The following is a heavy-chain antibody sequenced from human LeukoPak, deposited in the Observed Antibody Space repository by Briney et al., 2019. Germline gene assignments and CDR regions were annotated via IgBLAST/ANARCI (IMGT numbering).Heavy chain of an antibody. V-gene: IGHV4-31*03. CDR1: GGSISSGGYY. CDR2: IYYSGST. CDR3: ARHYGDYGPAPHYYYYYMDV. Sequence: SETLSLTCTVSGGSISSGGYYWSWIPQHPGKGLEWIGYIYYSGSTYYNPSLKSRVTISVDTSKNQFSLKLSSVTAADTAVYYCARHYGDYGPAPHYYYYYMDVWGKGTTVTVSS. D-gene: IGHD4-17*01. J-gene: IGHJ6*03.